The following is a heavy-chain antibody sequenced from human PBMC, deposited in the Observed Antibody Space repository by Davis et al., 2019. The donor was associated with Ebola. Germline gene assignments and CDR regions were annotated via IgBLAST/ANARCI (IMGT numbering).Heavy chain of an antibody. CDR3: ARQGRNYYYYGMDV. CDR2: IYHSGST. Sequence: MPSETLSLTCTVSGGSISSTNWWSWVRQPPGKGLEWIGEIYHSGSTNYNPSLKSRVTISVDKSKNQFSLKLSSVTAADTAVYYCARQGRNYYYYGMDVWGKGTTVTVSS. CDR1: GGSISSTNW. V-gene: IGHV4-4*02. J-gene: IGHJ6*04.